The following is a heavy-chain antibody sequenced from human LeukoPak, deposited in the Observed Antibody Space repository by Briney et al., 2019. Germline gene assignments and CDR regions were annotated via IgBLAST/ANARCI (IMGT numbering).Heavy chain of an antibody. Sequence: KFQGRVTITRDTSASTAYMELSSLRSEDTAVYYCANLVATINAFDIWGQGTMVTVSS. CDR3: ANLVATINAFDI. V-gene: IGHV1-3*01. J-gene: IGHJ3*02. D-gene: IGHD5-12*01.